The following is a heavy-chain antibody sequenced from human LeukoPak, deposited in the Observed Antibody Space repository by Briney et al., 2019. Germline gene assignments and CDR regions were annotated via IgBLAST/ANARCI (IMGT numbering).Heavy chain of an antibody. V-gene: IGHV4-59*12. D-gene: IGHD3-22*01. CDR2: IYYSGST. J-gene: IGHJ3*02. Sequence: SETLSLTCTVSGGSISSYYWSWIRQPPGKGLEWIGSIYYSGSTYYNPSLKSRVTISVDTSKNQFSLKLSSVTAADTAVYYCARTMIVVVTHPNDAFDIWGQGTMVTVSS. CDR1: GGSISSYY. CDR3: ARTMIVVVTHPNDAFDI.